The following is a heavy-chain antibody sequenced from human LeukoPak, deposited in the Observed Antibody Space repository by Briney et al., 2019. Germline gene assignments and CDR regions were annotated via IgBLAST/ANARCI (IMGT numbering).Heavy chain of an antibody. CDR2: INHSGST. V-gene: IGHV4-34*01. Sequence: SETLSLTCAVYSGSFSGYYWSWIRQPPGKGLEWIGEINHSGSTNYNPSLKSRVTISVDTSKNQFSLKLSSVTAADTAVYYCARAYYYDSSGYYDYWGQGTLVTVSS. J-gene: IGHJ4*02. D-gene: IGHD3-22*01. CDR3: ARAYYYDSSGYYDY. CDR1: SGSFSGYY.